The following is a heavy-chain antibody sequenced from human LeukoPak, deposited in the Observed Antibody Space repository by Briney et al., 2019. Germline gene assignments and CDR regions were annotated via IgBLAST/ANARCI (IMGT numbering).Heavy chain of an antibody. J-gene: IGHJ4*02. V-gene: IGHV3-48*02. CDR1: GFTLSSYS. Sequence: QAGGSLRLSCAASGFTLSSYSMNWVRQAPGKGLEWVSYISSSSSTIYYADSVKGRFTISRDNAKNSLYLQMNSLRDEDTAVYYCASTSTVTLDYWGQGTLVTVSS. CDR3: ASTSTVTLDY. D-gene: IGHD4-17*01. CDR2: ISSSSSTI.